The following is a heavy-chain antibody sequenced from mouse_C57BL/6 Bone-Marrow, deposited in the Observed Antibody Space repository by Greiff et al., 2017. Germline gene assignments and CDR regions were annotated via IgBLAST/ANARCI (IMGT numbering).Heavy chain of an antibody. D-gene: IGHD2-2*01. CDR2: IDPEDGET. V-gene: IGHV14-2*01. CDR1: GFNIKDYY. J-gene: IGHJ2*01. Sequence: DVKLQESGAELVKPGASVKLSCTASGFNIKDYYMHWVKQRTEQGLEWIGRIDPEDGETKYAPKFQGKATITADTTSNTAYLQLSSLTSEDTAVYYCARRWLRRYYFDYWGQGTTLTVSS. CDR3: ARRWLRRYYFDY.